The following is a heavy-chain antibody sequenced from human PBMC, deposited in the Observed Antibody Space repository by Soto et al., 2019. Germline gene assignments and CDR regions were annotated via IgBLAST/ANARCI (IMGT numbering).Heavy chain of an antibody. CDR2: INPSGGST. CDR1: GYTITSYY. V-gene: IGHV1-46*01. J-gene: IGHJ3*02. D-gene: IGHD3-16*01. CDR3: ARDRSDDKVWGGYSLGHGAFDI. Sequence: GASVKVSCKASGYTITSYYMHWVRQAPGQGLEWMGIINPSGGSTGYAQKFQGRATMSRDTSTSTVYMELSSLRSEDTAVYYCARDRSDDKVWGGYSLGHGAFDIWGQGTMVTVSS.